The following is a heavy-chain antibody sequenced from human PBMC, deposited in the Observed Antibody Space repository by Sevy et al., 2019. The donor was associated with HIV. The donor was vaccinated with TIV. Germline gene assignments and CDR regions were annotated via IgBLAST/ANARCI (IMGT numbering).Heavy chain of an antibody. CDR3: ALERLSSNVAEYFQN. Sequence: QLGGSLRLSCAASGFTFSDYSMHWVRQAPGKGLEWVATISYDGSNKHYADSVKGRFTLSRDNSKNSLFLQMNSLRAEETAVYYCALERLSSNVAEYFQNWGQGTLVTVSS. CDR1: GFTFSDYS. CDR2: ISYDGSNK. D-gene: IGHD1-1*01. V-gene: IGHV3-30-3*01. J-gene: IGHJ1*01.